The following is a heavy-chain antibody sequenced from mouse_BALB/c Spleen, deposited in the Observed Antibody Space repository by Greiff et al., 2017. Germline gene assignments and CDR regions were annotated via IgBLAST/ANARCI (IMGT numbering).Heavy chain of an antibody. CDR2: IYPGDGDT. V-gene: IGHV1-80*01. CDR1: GYAFTSYW. Sequence: VQLQQSGAELVRPGSSVKISCKASGYAFTSYWMNWVKQRPGQGLEWIGQIYPGDGDTNYNGKFKGKATLTADKSSSTAYMQLSSLTSEDSAVYFWGRGDWYIADWGEGTLVTVSA. J-gene: IGHJ3*01. CDR3: GRGDWYIAD. D-gene: IGHD1-1*02.